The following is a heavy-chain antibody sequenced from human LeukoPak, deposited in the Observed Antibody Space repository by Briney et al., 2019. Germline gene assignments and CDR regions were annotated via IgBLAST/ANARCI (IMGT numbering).Heavy chain of an antibody. CDR3: AKHGGDNGYSIVDY. CDR2: ISGSGGST. D-gene: IGHD3-22*01. J-gene: IGHJ4*02. Sequence: GGSLRLSCAASGFVFSSYVLNWVRQAPGTGLEWVSTISGSGGSTYYADSVKGRFTISRDNSKNTLFLEMDSLTVEDTAVYYCAKHGGDNGYSIVDYWGQGTLVTVSS. CDR1: GFVFSSYV. V-gene: IGHV3-23*01.